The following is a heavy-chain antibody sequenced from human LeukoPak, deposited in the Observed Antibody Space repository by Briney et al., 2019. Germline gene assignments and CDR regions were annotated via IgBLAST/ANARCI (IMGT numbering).Heavy chain of an antibody. D-gene: IGHD3-22*01. CDR2: ISYNGEQT. CDR1: GLTFSQYF. J-gene: IGHJ4*02. V-gene: IGHV3-64*01. Sequence: SGGSLRLSCAGSGLTFSQYFMHWVRQAPGKGLEYLSVISYNGEQTYYSKSVTGRFTISRDNSKNMLYLQMGSLRPEDTAVYFCARDPSVGGFSGSELDFWGQGTLVTVSS. CDR3: ARDPSVGGFSGSELDF.